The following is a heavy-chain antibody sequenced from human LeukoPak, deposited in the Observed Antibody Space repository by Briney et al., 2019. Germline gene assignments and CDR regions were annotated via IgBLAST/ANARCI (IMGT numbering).Heavy chain of an antibody. CDR2: IHYSGST. Sequence: PSETLSLTCTVSGDSIIGYYWSWIRQPPGKGLEWIGYIHYSGSTNYNPSLQSRVTISVDTSRSHFSLKLNSATAADTAVYYCARGERLGPDFWGQGTLVTVSS. D-gene: IGHD1-1*01. CDR1: GDSIIGYY. CDR3: ARGERLGPDF. V-gene: IGHV4-59*01. J-gene: IGHJ4*02.